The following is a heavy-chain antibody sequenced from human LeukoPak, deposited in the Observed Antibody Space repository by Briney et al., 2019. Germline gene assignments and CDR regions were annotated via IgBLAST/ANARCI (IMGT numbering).Heavy chain of an antibody. Sequence: GGSLRLSCAASGFTFSSYAMSWVRQAPGKGLEWVSAISGSGGSTYYADPVKGRFTISRDNSKNTLYLQMNSLRAEDTAVYYCAKDPLGYCSSTSCYVYWGQGTLVTVSS. CDR3: AKDPLGYCSSTSCYVY. CDR1: GFTFSSYA. V-gene: IGHV3-23*01. J-gene: IGHJ4*02. D-gene: IGHD2-2*01. CDR2: ISGSGGST.